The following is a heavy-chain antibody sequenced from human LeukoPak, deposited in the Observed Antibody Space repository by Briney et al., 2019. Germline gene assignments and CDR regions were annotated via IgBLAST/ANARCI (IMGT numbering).Heavy chain of an antibody. V-gene: IGHV3-74*01. CDR1: GFTFSSYW. CDR2: INSDGSST. Sequence: PGGSLRLSCAASGFTFSSYWMHWVRQAPGKGLVWVSRINSDGSSTIYADSVKGRFTISRDNAKNTLYLEMNSLRAEDTAVYYCAKDFWVVSGDYWGQGTLVTVCS. D-gene: IGHD1-26*01. J-gene: IGHJ4*02. CDR3: AKDFWVVSGDY.